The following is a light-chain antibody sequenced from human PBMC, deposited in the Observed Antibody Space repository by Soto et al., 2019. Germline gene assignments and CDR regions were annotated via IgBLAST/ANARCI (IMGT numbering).Light chain of an antibody. Sequence: EIVLTQSPGTLSLSPGERATPSCRASQSVSSTYLAWYQKKPGQAPRLLIYGASSRATGIPDRFSGSGSGTEFTLTISRLEPEDFAVYYCQQYGGSLLTFGGGTKVDIK. CDR2: GAS. CDR3: QQYGGSLLT. V-gene: IGKV3-20*01. CDR1: QSVSSTY. J-gene: IGKJ4*01.